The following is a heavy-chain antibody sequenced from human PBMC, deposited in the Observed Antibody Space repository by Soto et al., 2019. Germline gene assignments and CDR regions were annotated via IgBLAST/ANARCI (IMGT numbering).Heavy chain of an antibody. J-gene: IGHJ4*02. CDR2: IYYSGST. D-gene: IGHD5-12*01. V-gene: IGHV4-59*08. CDR3: ARRRTYSGYSSAFDY. Sequence: SETLSLTCSVSGDSITSYYWSWIRQPPGKGLEWIAYIYYSGSTNYNPYLKSRITISVDTSKNQFSLKMSSVTAADTAVYYCARRRTYSGYSSAFDYWGQGSLVT. CDR1: GDSITSYY.